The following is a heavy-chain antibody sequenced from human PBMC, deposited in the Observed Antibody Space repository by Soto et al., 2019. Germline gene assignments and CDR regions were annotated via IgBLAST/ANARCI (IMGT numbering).Heavy chain of an antibody. D-gene: IGHD6-19*01. V-gene: IGHV3-23*01. CDR1: GFTFNNYA. CDR3: AKRAGYSSGAFDV. J-gene: IGHJ3*01. CDR2: ISGGSGTI. Sequence: PGGSLRLSCAASGFTFNNYAMSWVRQAPGKGLKWVSAISGGSGTIYYADSVKGRFTISRDNSKNTLSLQMNSLRAEDTAVYYCAKRAGYSSGAFDVWGQGTMVTVSS.